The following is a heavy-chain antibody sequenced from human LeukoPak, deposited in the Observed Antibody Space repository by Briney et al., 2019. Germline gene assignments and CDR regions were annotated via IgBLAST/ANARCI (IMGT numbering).Heavy chain of an antibody. J-gene: IGHJ4*02. V-gene: IGHV4-4*07. CDR2: IYTSGST. D-gene: IGHD6-6*01. CDR3: ARDGAREYSSEDTLDYFDY. Sequence: SETLSLTCTVSGGSISSYYWSWIRQPAGKGLEWIGRIYTSGSTNYNPSLKSRATMSVDTSKNQFSLKLSSVTAADTAVYYCARDGAREYSSEDTLDYFDYWGQGTLVTVSS. CDR1: GGSISSYY.